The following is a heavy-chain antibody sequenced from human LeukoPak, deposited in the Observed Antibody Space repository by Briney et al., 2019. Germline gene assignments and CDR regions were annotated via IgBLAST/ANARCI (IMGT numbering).Heavy chain of an antibody. D-gene: IGHD4/OR15-4a*01. CDR3: ARRAGAYSHPYDY. CDR2: ISFDGVNT. V-gene: IGHV3-30*14. Sequence: GGSLRLSCAASGFTFSTYAIHWVRQAPGKGLEWVAVISFDGVNTFYADSVKGRFTISRDNSKSTLYLQMNSLRAEDTAVYYCARRAGAYSHPYDYWGQGTLVTVSS. CDR1: GFTFSTYA. J-gene: IGHJ4*02.